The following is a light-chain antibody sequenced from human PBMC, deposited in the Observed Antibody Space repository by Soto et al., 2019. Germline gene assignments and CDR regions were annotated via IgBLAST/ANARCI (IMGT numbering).Light chain of an antibody. CDR1: HYAYSN. CDR2: RAS. J-gene: IGKJ1*01. V-gene: IGKV3-15*01. Sequence: EIVMTQSPATLSVSPGERATLSCTASHYAYSNVAWFQQRPGQAPRLLKYRASTRATGTPARFSGSGSGTEFTLTITSLQSEDFALYYCQQYHNLWTFGQGTEVEIK. CDR3: QQYHNLWT.